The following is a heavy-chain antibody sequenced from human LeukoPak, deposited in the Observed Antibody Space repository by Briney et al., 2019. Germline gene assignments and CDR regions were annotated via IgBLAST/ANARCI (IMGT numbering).Heavy chain of an antibody. D-gene: IGHD3-10*01. Sequence: GASVKVSCKASGYTFTSYDINWVRQATGQGLEWMGWMNPNSGNTGYAQKFQGRVTMTRNTSISTAYMELSSRRSEDTAVYYCASGYYGSGSYRGYWFDPWGQGTLVTVSS. J-gene: IGHJ5*02. CDR2: MNPNSGNT. V-gene: IGHV1-8*01. CDR1: GYTFTSYD. CDR3: ASGYYGSGSYRGYWFDP.